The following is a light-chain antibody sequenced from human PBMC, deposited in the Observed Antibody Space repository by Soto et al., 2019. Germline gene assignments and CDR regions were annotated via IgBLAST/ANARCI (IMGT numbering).Light chain of an antibody. CDR1: QSVSNY. CDR2: AAS. V-gene: IGKV3-11*01. CDR3: QQRSNLPFT. Sequence: EIVLTQSPGTLSLSPGERATLSCRASQSVSNYLAWYQQKPGQAPRLLIYAASNRATGIPARFSGSGSGTDFPLTISSLEPDDFAVYYCQQRSNLPFTFVPGTQVDIK. J-gene: IGKJ3*01.